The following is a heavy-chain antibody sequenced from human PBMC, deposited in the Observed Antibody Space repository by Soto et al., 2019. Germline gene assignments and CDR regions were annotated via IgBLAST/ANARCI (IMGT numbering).Heavy chain of an antibody. J-gene: IGHJ4*02. V-gene: IGHV3-7*01. CDR2: IKQDGSEK. CDR3: ARDSRTVTKYYFDY. Sequence: EVQLVESGGGLVQPGGSLRLSCAASGFTFSSYWMSWVRQAPGKGLEWVANIKQDGSEKYYVDSVKGRFTISRDNAKKSLYLQMNRLRAEDTAVYYCARDSRTVTKYYFDYWGQGTLVTVSS. D-gene: IGHD4-17*01. CDR1: GFTFSSYW.